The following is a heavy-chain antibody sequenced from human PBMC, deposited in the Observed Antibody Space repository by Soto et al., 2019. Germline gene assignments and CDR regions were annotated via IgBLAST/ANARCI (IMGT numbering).Heavy chain of an antibody. D-gene: IGHD6-13*01. Sequence: GASVKVSCKASGGTFGSYSISSVRQAPEQGLEWRGGIIPIFGTANYAQKFQGRVTITGDESTSTVYMELSSLTSEDTAVYYCARDPGIAAAGHTDYFDYWGQGTLVTVSS. V-gene: IGHV1-69*13. CDR1: GGTFGSYS. CDR3: ARDPGIAAAGHTDYFDY. J-gene: IGHJ4*02. CDR2: IIPIFGTA.